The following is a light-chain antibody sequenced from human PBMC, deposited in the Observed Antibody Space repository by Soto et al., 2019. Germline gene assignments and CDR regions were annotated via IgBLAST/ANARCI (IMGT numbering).Light chain of an antibody. CDR2: RAS. J-gene: IGKJ3*01. CDR3: QQYDSSPS. V-gene: IGKV3-20*01. CDR1: QSVSSSY. Sequence: EIVLTQSPGTLSLSPGERATLSCRASQSVSSSYLAWYQQRPGQAPRLLIYRASSRAAGIPDRFSGSGSGTDFALTIARLESEDFAGYFWQQYDSSPSFGPGTKVDIK.